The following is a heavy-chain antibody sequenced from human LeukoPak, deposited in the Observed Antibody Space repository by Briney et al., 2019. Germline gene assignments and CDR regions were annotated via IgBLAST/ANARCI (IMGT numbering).Heavy chain of an antibody. CDR1: GFTFSSYS. J-gene: IGHJ4*02. Sequence: GGSLRLSCAASGFTFSSYSMNWVRQAPGKGLEWASSISSSSSYIYYADSVKGRFTISRDNAKNSLYLQMNSLRAEDTAVYYCARYLLRGYSYGTGDYWGQGTLVTVSS. V-gene: IGHV3-21*01. CDR2: ISSSSSYI. CDR3: ARYLLRGYSYGTGDY. D-gene: IGHD5-18*01.